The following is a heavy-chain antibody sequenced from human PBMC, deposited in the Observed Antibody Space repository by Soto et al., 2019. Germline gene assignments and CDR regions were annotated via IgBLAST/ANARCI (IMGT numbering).Heavy chain of an antibody. CDR1: AGSISSYY. V-gene: IGHV4-59*01. Sequence: SETLSLNWTVSAGSISSYYWSWSRQPPGKGLEWIGYIYYSGSTNYNPSLKSRVTISVDTSKNQFSLKLSSVTAADTAVYYCARETGKYGGGYGMDVWGQGSTVTASS. CDR2: IYYSGST. CDR3: ARETGKYGGGYGMDV. J-gene: IGHJ6*01. D-gene: IGHD3-16*01.